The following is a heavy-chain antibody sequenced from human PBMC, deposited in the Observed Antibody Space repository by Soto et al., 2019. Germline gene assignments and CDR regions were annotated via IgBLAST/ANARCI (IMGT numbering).Heavy chain of an antibody. CDR3: ARELEYCSNGVCYPYFDS. Sequence: GGSLRLSCAASGFSFRSYSMNWVRQAPGKGLEWPSDISSSSYTIYYADSVKGRFTISRDNAKNSLYLQMDSLRAEDTAVYYCARELEYCSNGVCYPYFDSWGQGTLVTVSS. D-gene: IGHD2-8*01. CDR2: ISSSSYTI. J-gene: IGHJ4*02. CDR1: GFSFRSYS. V-gene: IGHV3-48*04.